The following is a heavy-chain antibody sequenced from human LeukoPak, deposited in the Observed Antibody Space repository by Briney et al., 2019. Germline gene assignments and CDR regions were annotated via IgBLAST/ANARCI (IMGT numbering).Heavy chain of an antibody. Sequence: GGSLRLSCAASGFTFDDYAMHWVRQAPGKGLEWVSCISWNSGKIVYADSVKGRFTISRDNAENSLYLQMNSLRAEDTALYYCAKDDCSSTSCYISRGGYLIDYWGQGTLVTVSS. J-gene: IGHJ4*02. CDR2: ISWNSGKI. D-gene: IGHD2-2*02. V-gene: IGHV3-9*01. CDR1: GFTFDDYA. CDR3: AKDDCSSTSCYISRGGYLIDY.